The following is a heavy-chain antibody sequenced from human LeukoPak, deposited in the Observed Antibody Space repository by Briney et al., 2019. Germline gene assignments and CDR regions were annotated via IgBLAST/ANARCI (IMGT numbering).Heavy chain of an antibody. D-gene: IGHD6-13*01. J-gene: IGHJ5*02. CDR2: INHSGST. CDR3: ARGKVAAAGRRWFDP. V-gene: IGHV4-34*01. Sequence: GSLRLSCAASGFTFSSYSMNWIRQPPGKGLEWIGEINHSGSTNYNPSLKSRVTISVDTSKNQFSLKLSSVTAADTAVYYCARGKVAAAGRRWFDPWGQGTLVTVSS. CDR1: GFTFSSYS.